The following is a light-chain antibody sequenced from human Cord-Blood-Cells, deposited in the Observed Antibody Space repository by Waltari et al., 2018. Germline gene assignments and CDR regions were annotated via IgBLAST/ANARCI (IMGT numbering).Light chain of an antibody. CDR2: AAS. CDR3: QQSYSTPLT. Sequence: DIQMTQSPSSLSASVGDRVTITCRASQSISSYLNWYQQKPGKAPKLLIYAASSLQSAVPSRFSGSRSGTDFTLTISSLQPEDFATYYCQQSYSTPLTFGGGTKVEIK. V-gene: IGKV1-39*01. CDR1: QSISSY. J-gene: IGKJ4*01.